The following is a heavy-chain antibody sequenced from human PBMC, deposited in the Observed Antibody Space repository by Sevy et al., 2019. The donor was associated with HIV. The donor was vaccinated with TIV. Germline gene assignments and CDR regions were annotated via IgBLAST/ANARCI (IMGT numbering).Heavy chain of an antibody. Sequence: GGSLRLSCATSGFTFNNYALHWVRQAPGKGLEWVAVIPEDGNNIYYADSVKGRFITSRDNSKSTLFLQMNSLRAEDTAVYYCARGGFSSSWSLGNYFDYWGQGTLVTVSS. V-gene: IGHV3-30*04. J-gene: IGHJ4*02. D-gene: IGHD6-13*01. CDR3: ARGGFSSSWSLGNYFDY. CDR2: IPEDGNNI. CDR1: GFTFNNYA.